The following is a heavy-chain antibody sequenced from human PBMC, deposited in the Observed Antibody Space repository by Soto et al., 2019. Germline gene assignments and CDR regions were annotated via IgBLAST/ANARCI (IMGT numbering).Heavy chain of an antibody. CDR1: GYSISSGDYY. Sequence: PSETLSLTCAVSGYSISSGDYYWTWIRQPPGKGLEWIGYLFYSRCTYYNPSLKARLTISVATSKNQFSLKLTPVTAADTAVYYCARMPRLLAYGMDVWGPGTTVTVSS. CDR3: ARMPRLLAYGMDV. D-gene: IGHD6-25*01. CDR2: LFYSRCT. V-gene: IGHV4-30-4*01. J-gene: IGHJ6*02.